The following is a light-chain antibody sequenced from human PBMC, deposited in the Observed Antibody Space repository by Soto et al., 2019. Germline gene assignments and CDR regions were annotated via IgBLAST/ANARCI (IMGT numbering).Light chain of an antibody. V-gene: IGKV3-15*01. J-gene: IGKJ5*01. CDR3: QQRSSWPPT. Sequence: EIVMTHSPATLSVSPGERATLSSRASQSVSSNLAWYQQKPGQAPRLLIYGASTRATGIPARFSGSGSGTEFTLTISSLEPEDFAVYYCQQRSSWPPTFGQGTRLEIK. CDR1: QSVSSN. CDR2: GAS.